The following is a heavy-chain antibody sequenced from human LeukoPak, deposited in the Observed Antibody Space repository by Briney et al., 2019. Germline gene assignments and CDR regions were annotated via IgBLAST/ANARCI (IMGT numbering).Heavy chain of an antibody. Sequence: GGSLRLSCAASGFTFSSYAMSWVRQAPGKGLEWVSAISGSGGSTYYADSVKGRFTISRDNSKNTLYLQMNSLRAEDTAVYYCVAAAGNYYYYGMDVWGQGTTVTVSS. CDR3: VAAAGNYYYYGMDV. D-gene: IGHD6-13*01. CDR1: GFTFSSYA. V-gene: IGHV3-23*01. CDR2: ISGSGGST. J-gene: IGHJ6*02.